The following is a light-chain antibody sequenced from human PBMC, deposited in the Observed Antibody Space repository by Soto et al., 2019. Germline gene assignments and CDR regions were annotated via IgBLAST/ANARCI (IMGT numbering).Light chain of an antibody. CDR1: LSVSSSA. J-gene: IGKJ4*01. V-gene: IGKV3-20*01. CDR3: QQYGSAPLT. CDR2: GAS. Sequence: EIVLTQSPGTLSLSPGERATLSCRASLSVSSSALAWYQQRPGQAPRLLIYGASNRATDIPDRISGRGSETDFTLTISRLEPEDFAVYFCQQYGSAPLTFGGGTKVEIK.